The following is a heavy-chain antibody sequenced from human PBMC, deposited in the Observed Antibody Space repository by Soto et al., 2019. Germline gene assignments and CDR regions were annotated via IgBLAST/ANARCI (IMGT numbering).Heavy chain of an antibody. J-gene: IGHJ4*02. CDR2: INRASIYI. Sequence: GGSLRLSCVASGFTFSTYDMNWVRQAPGKGLEWVSSINRASIYIYYADSVRGRFTISRDNAKNSLYLQMDSLRVEDTAVYYCARRTVATYHYFDYWGQGTLVTVSS. V-gene: IGHV3-21*01. D-gene: IGHD4-17*01. CDR3: ARRTVATYHYFDY. CDR1: GFTFSTYD.